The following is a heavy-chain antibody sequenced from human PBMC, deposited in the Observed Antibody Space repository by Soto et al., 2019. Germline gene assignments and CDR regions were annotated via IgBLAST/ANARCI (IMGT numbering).Heavy chain of an antibody. Sequence: QVQLQESGPTLVKPSETLYLTCTVSGGSIRSYCWTWIRQPPGEGLEWIGCICNSGTTNYNPSLQSRVAISIDTQKYQFSLQLSSVTVADTAFYYCAGVGSIVVATRRLRDVWGKGTTVTVSS. CDR3: AGVGSIVVATRRLRDV. CDR2: ICNSGTT. CDR1: GGSIRSYC. J-gene: IGHJ6*04. D-gene: IGHD3-22*01. V-gene: IGHV4-59*03.